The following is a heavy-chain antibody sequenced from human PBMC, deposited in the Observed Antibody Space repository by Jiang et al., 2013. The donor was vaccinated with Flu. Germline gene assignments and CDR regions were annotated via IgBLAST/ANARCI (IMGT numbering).Heavy chain of an antibody. J-gene: IGHJ2*01. CDR3: ARVGDGPITMVRGVTGYFDL. Sequence: KPSETLSLTCTVSGGSVSSGSYYWSWIRQPPGKGLEWIGYIYYSGSTNYNPSLKSRVTISVDTSKNQFSLKLSSVTAADTAVYYCARVGDGPITMVRGVTGYFDLWGRGTLVTVSS. D-gene: IGHD3-10*01. V-gene: IGHV4-61*01. CDR2: IYYSGST. CDR1: GGSVSSGSYY.